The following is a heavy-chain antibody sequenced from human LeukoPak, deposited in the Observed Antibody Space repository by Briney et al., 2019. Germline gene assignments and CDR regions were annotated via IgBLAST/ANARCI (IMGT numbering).Heavy chain of an antibody. CDR2: INPNTGDT. CDR1: GYTFTGYY. J-gene: IGHJ4*02. CDR3: ARGGWGSSPYFDY. V-gene: IGHV1-2*02. Sequence: ASVRVSCKASGYTFTGYYMHWVRQAPGQGLEWVGSINPNTGDTNYPQNFQGRVTMTRDTSISTAYMVLSRLRSDDTAVYYCARGGWGSSPYFDYWGQGTLVTVSS. D-gene: IGHD6-6*01.